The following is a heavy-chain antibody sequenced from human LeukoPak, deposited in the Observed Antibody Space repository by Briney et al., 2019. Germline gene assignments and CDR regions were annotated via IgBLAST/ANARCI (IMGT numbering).Heavy chain of an antibody. CDR3: AEYRVGAPH. CDR1: GSTFSSYA. V-gene: IGHV3-23*01. CDR2: ISGSGGST. Sequence: GGSLRLSCAASGSTFSSYAMSWVRQAPGKGLEWVSAISGSGGSTYYADSVKGRFTISRDNSKNTLYLQMNSLRVEDTAVYYCAEYRVGAPHWGQGTLVTVSS. D-gene: IGHD1-26*01. J-gene: IGHJ4*02.